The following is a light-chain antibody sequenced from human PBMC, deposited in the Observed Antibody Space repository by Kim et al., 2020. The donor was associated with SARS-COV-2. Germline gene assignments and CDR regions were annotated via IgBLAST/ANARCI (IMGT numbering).Light chain of an antibody. CDR2: GAS. V-gene: IGKV3-15*01. CDR1: QSISNN. J-gene: IGKJ4*01. CDR3: QQYHNWPPVT. Sequence: EIVMTQSPVTLSVSPGERATLSCRASQSISNNLARYQQKPGQAPRLLFYGASTRATGIPARFSGSGSGTEFTLTISSLQSEDFAIYYCQQYHNWPPVTFGGGTKVDIK.